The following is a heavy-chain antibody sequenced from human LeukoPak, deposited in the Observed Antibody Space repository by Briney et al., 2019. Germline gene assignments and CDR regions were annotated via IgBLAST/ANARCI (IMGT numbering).Heavy chain of an antibody. CDR3: ARTPAGQLAKLRTHWFDP. Sequence: ASVKVSCKASGYTFTSYEMHWVRQAPGQGLAWVGTINPSGGSTGYAQKFQGRVIMTRDTSTSTVYMELSGLRSEDTAMYYCARTPAGQLAKLRTHWFDPWGQGTLVTVSS. J-gene: IGHJ5*02. CDR2: INPSGGST. V-gene: IGHV1-46*01. D-gene: IGHD2-2*01. CDR1: GYTFTSYE.